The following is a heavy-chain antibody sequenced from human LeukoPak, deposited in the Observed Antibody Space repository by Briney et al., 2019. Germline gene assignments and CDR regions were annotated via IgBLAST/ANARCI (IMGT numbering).Heavy chain of an antibody. J-gene: IGHJ4*02. V-gene: IGHV1-2*02. D-gene: IGHD3-3*01. Sequence: ASVKVSCKTSGYSFTTYYIHWVRQAPGQGLEWMGWIHPNSGVTNYAQRFQGRVTMTRDTSISTVYMDLSRLTSDDTAIYYCARDGTLEPFDYWGQGTLVTVSS. CDR1: GYSFTTYY. CDR2: IHPNSGVT. CDR3: ARDGTLEPFDY.